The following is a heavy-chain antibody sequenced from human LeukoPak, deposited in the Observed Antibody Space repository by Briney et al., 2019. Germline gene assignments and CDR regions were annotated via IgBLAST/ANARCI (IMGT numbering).Heavy chain of an antibody. CDR2: ISTNGGST. V-gene: IGHV3-64*01. J-gene: IGHJ4*02. CDR1: GFTFSNYA. Sequence: GGSQRLSCAASGFTFSNYAMYWVRQAPGRGLEYVSAISTNGGSTDYANSVKGRFTISRDNSDNRVFLQMGTLRAEDMAVYYCARGGYYDSSGSFDYWGQGILVTVSS. D-gene: IGHD3-22*01. CDR3: ARGGYYDSSGSFDY.